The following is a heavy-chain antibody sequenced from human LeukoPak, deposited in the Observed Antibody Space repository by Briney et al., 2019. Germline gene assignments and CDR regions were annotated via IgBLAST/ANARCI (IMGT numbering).Heavy chain of an antibody. CDR1: GASVRSGGFY. Sequence: SETLSLTCTVSGASVRSGGFYWSWIRQHPGKGLEYIGYIYNSGIFFYNPSLESRLTMSVDTSMNQFSLKLSSVTAADTAVYYCAKGIGGYRFAPWGQGTLVIVSS. CDR3: AKGIGGYRFAP. CDR2: IYNSGIF. J-gene: IGHJ5*02. V-gene: IGHV4-31*03. D-gene: IGHD5-18*01.